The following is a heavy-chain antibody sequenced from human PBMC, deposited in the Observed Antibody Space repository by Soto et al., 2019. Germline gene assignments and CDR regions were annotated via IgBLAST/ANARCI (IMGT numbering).Heavy chain of an antibody. CDR3: AREWDSGYAFSPAFDI. CDR2: ISYDGSNK. Sequence: GGYLRLSCAASGFTFSSYAMHWVRQAPGKGLEWVAVISYDGSNKYYADSVKGRFTISRDNSKNTLYLQMNSLRAEDTAVYYCAREWDSGYAFSPAFDISAQGTMVTVS. V-gene: IGHV3-30-3*01. J-gene: IGHJ3*02. CDR1: GFTFSSYA. D-gene: IGHD5-12*01.